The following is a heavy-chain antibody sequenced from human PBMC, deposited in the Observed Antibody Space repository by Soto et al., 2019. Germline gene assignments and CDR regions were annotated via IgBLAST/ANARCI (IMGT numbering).Heavy chain of an antibody. D-gene: IGHD6-6*01. J-gene: IGHJ4*02. Sequence: ASVKVSCKASGYTFNSYAMHWVRQAPGQRLEWMGWINAGNGNTKYSQKFQGRVTITRDTSASTAYMELSSLRSEDTAVYYCAFSSSSSGPLNYWGEGTLVTVSS. V-gene: IGHV1-3*01. CDR2: INAGNGNT. CDR1: GYTFNSYA. CDR3: AFSSSSSGPLNY.